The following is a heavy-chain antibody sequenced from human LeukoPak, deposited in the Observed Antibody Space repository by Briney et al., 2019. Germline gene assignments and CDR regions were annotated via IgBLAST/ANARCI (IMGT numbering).Heavy chain of an antibody. Sequence: GRSLRLSCAASGFTFRSSAMHWVRQAPGKGLEWMAAVSYDGTSKNYADSVKGRFAISRDNSKNTLYVQVNSLGTEDTAAYYCAKGSYYDSSGSFYFDYWGQGTLVTVSS. CDR1: GFTFRSSA. D-gene: IGHD3-22*01. CDR2: VSYDGTSK. J-gene: IGHJ4*02. V-gene: IGHV3-30*09. CDR3: AKGSYYDSSGSFYFDY.